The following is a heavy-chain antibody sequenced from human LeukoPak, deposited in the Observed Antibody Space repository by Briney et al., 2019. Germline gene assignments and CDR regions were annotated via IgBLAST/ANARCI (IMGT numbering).Heavy chain of an antibody. D-gene: IGHD3-10*01. CDR2: INHSGST. CDR3: AAGFGELHWFDP. J-gene: IGHJ5*02. V-gene: IGHV4-34*01. Sequence: SETLSLTCAVYGGSFSGYYWSWIRQPPGKGLEWIGEINHSGSTNYNPSLKSRVTISVDTSKNQFSLKLSSVTAADTAVYYCAAGFGELHWFDPWGRGTLVTVSS. CDR1: GGSFSGYY.